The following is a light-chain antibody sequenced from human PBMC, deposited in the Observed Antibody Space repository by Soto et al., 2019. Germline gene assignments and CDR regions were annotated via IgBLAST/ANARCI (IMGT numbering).Light chain of an antibody. V-gene: IGKV3-11*01. CDR1: QSVSSY. CDR2: DAS. J-gene: IGKJ2*01. Sequence: EIVLTQSPATLSLSPGERATLSCRASQSVSSYLAWYQQKPGQAPRLLIYDASNRATGIPARFSGSGSGTDFSLTISSLAPEDFAVYYYQQRSNWPRNTFGQGTKLEIK. CDR3: QQRSNWPRNT.